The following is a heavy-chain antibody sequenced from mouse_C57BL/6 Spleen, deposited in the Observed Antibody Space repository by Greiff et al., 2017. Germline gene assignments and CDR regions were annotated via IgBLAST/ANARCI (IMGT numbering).Heavy chain of an antibody. Sequence: SGGGLVQPKGSLKLSCAASGFSFNTYAMNWVRQAPGKGLEWVARIRSKSNNYATYYADSVKDRFTISRDDSESMLYLQMNNLKTEDTAMYYCVRQDYGSRPDWYFDVWGTGTTVTVSS. D-gene: IGHD1-1*01. CDR1: GFSFNTYA. CDR3: VRQDYGSRPDWYFDV. CDR2: IRSKSNNYAT. V-gene: IGHV10-1*01. J-gene: IGHJ1*03.